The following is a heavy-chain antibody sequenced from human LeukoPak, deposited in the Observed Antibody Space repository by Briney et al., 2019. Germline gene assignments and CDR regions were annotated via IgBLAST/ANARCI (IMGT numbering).Heavy chain of an antibody. Sequence: SETLSLTCTVSGGSISSYYWSWIRQPAGKGLEWIGRIYTSGSTNYNPSLKSRVTMSVDTSKNQFSLKLSSVTAADTAVYYCARGEQQPVYWYFDLWGRGTLVTVSS. J-gene: IGHJ2*01. CDR3: ARGEQQPVYWYFDL. D-gene: IGHD6-13*01. CDR1: GGSISSYY. V-gene: IGHV4-4*07. CDR2: IYTSGST.